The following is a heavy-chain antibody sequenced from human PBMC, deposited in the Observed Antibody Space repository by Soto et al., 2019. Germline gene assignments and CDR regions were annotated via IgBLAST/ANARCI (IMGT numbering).Heavy chain of an antibody. V-gene: IGHV3-23*01. Sequence: GGSLRLSCAASGSSINSYAMTWVRQAPGQGLEWVSLISASGTATYYADSVKGRFTMSRDNYKNMVYLQMNSLIAEDTAVYFCAKDLRLELRGGDYWGQGTLVTVSS. CDR1: GSSINSYA. J-gene: IGHJ4*02. D-gene: IGHD1-7*01. CDR3: AKDLRLELRGGDY. CDR2: ISASGTAT.